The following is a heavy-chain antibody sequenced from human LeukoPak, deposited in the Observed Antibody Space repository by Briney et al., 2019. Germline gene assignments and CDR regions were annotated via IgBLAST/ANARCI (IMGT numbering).Heavy chain of an antibody. D-gene: IGHD3-9*01. CDR3: AKDPCLVMCY. Sequence: GGSLRLSCAASGFTFSSYAMRWVRQAPGKGVEWVSAISGSGGSTYYADSVKGRFTISRDNSKNTVYLQMNSLRAEDTAVYYCAKDPCLVMCYWGQGTLVTVSS. CDR2: ISGSGGST. CDR1: GFTFSSYA. V-gene: IGHV3-23*01. J-gene: IGHJ4*02.